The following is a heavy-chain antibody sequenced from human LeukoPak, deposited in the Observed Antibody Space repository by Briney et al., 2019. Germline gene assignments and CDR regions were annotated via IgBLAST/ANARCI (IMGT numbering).Heavy chain of an antibody. CDR3: ARDSFLFDYVWGSYRPYYFDY. V-gene: IGHV3-20*04. Sequence: PGGSLRLSCAASGFTFDDYGMSWVRQAPGKGLEWVSGINWNGGSTGYADSVKGRFTISRDNAKNSLYLQMNSLRAEDTALYYCARDSFLFDYVWGSYRPYYFDYWGQGTLVTVSS. D-gene: IGHD3-16*02. J-gene: IGHJ4*02. CDR2: INWNGGST. CDR1: GFTFDDYG.